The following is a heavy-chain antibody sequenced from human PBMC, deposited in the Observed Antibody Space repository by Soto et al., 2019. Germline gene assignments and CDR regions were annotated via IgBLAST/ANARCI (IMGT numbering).Heavy chain of an antibody. CDR3: ARELHYYDSSGYYDY. Sequence: ASVKVSCKASGYTFTSYGISWVRQAPGQGLEWMGWISAYNGNTKYSQKFQGRVTITRDTSASTAYMELSSLRSEDTAVYYCARELHYYDSSGYYDYWGQGTLVTVSS. V-gene: IGHV1-18*04. CDR1: GYTFTSYG. CDR2: ISAYNGNT. J-gene: IGHJ4*02. D-gene: IGHD3-22*01.